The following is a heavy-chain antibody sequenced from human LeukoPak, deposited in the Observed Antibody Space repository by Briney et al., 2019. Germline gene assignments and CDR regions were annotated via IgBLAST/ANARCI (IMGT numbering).Heavy chain of an antibody. CDR2: VDPEDGET. CDR1: GYTFTDYY. D-gene: IGHD3-9*01. Sequence: ASVKISCKVSGYTFTDYYMHWVQQAPGKGLEWMGLVDPEDGETIYAEKFQGRVTITADTSTDTAYMELSSLRSEDTAVYYCARAYYDILTGHSFFDYWGQGTLVTVSS. CDR3: ARAYYDILTGHSFFDY. J-gene: IGHJ4*02. V-gene: IGHV1-69-2*01.